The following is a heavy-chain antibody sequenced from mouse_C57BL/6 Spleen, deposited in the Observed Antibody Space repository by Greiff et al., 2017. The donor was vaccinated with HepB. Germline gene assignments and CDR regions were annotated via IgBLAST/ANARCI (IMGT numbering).Heavy chain of an antibody. CDR3: ARGSSYWYFDV. D-gene: IGHD1-1*01. Sequence: QVQLKQPGAELVMPGASVKLSCKASGYTFTSYWMHWVKQRPGQGLEWIGEIDPSDSYTNYNQKFKGKSTLTVDKSSSTAYMQLSSLTSEDSAVYYCARGSSYWYFDVWGTGTTVTVSS. CDR1: GYTFTSYW. V-gene: IGHV1-69*01. CDR2: IDPSDSYT. J-gene: IGHJ1*03.